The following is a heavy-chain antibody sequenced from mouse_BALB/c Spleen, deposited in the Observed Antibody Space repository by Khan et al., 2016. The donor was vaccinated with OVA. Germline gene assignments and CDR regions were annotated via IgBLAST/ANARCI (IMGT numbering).Heavy chain of an antibody. V-gene: IGHV3-2*02. Sequence: EVQLQESGPGLVKPSQSLSLTCTVTGYSITSDYAWNWIRHFPGNKLEWMGYISYSGSTTYNPSLKSRISITRDTSKNQFFLQLNSVTTEDTAPYYCARWLTYWGLGTLVTVSA. CDR2: ISYSGST. CDR1: GYSITSDYA. J-gene: IGHJ3*01. CDR3: ARWLTY.